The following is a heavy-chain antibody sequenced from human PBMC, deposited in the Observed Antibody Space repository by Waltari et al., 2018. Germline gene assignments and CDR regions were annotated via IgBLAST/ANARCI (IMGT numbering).Heavy chain of an antibody. CDR3: ARDILTGKAYYFDY. CDR1: GGSISSSSYY. D-gene: IGHD3-9*01. J-gene: IGHJ4*02. Sequence: QLQLQESGPGLVKPSETLSLTCTVSGGSISSSSYYWGWIRQPPGKGLEWIGSIYYSGSTYYNPSLMSRGTISGDTSKNQFSLKRSSVTAAETAVYYWARDILTGKAYYFDYWGQGTLVTVSS. CDR2: IYYSGST. V-gene: IGHV4-39*01.